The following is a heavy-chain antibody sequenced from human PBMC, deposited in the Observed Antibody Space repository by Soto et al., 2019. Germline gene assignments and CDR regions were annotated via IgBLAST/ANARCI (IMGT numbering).Heavy chain of an antibody. D-gene: IGHD3-10*01. V-gene: IGHV4-39*01. Sequence: SETLSLTCTVSGGSISSSSYYWGWIRQPPGKGLEWIGSIYYSGSTYYNPPLKSRVTISVDTSKNQFSLKLSSVTAADTAVYYCARQVWFGELDYGMDVWGQGTTVTVSS. CDR1: GGSISSSSYY. CDR3: ARQVWFGELDYGMDV. J-gene: IGHJ6*02. CDR2: IYYSGST.